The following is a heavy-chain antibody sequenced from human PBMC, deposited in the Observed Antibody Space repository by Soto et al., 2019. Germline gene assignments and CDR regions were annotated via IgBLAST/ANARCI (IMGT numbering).Heavy chain of an antibody. Sequence: EVQLVESGGGLVQPGGSLRLSCAASGFTFSSYSMNWVRQAPGKWLEWVSYISSSSSTIYYADSVKGRFTISRDNAKNSLYLQMNSLRAEDTAVYYCAREGVDYLDYWGQGTLVTVSS. V-gene: IGHV3-48*01. CDR2: ISSSSSTI. J-gene: IGHJ4*02. CDR1: GFTFSSYS. CDR3: AREGVDYLDY. D-gene: IGHD2-15*01.